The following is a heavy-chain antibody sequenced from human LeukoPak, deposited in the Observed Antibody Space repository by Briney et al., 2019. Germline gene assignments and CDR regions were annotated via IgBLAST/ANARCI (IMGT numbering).Heavy chain of an antibody. D-gene: IGHD2-21*02. CDR2: IYYSGST. CDR1: GGSISSGDYY. J-gene: IGHJ4*02. CDR3: ARDYCGGDCYVDY. Sequence: SETLSLTCTVSGGSISSGDYYWSWIRQPPGKGLEWIGYIYYSGSTYYNPSLKCRVTISVDTSKNQFSLKLSSVTAADTAVYYCARDYCGGDCYVDYWGQGTLVTVSS. V-gene: IGHV4-30-4*01.